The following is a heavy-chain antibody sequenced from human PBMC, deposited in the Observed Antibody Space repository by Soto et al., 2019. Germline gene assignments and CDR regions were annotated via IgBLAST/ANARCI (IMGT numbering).Heavy chain of an antibody. J-gene: IGHJ4*02. D-gene: IGHD1-26*01. V-gene: IGHV1-8*01. CDR1: GYSFTSLD. CDR3: ARGVSAGVDY. Sequence: QVQLVQSGAEVREPGASVKVSCKASGYSFTSLDINWVRQTAGQGIEWMGWMQPSTGRTGYSQKFQGRVTVTRNTSINTAYMELTTLTSDDTAFYYCARGVSAGVDYWGQGTLVTVSS. CDR2: MQPSTGRT.